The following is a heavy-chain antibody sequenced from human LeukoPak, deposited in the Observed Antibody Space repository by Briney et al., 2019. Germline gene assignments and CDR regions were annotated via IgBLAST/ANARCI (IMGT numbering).Heavy chain of an antibody. D-gene: IGHD6-6*01. CDR3: ARHTTDRPNLIDH. V-gene: IGHV3-74*01. CDR1: GFTFSSKTYW. Sequence: PAGGSLRLSCAASGFTFSSKTYWMHWVRQAPGKGLVWVSRINYDGTSTNYADSVKGRFTISRDNARDTLYLQMNSLRAEDTAVYYCARHTTDRPNLIDHWSQGTLVTVSA. CDR2: INYDGTST. J-gene: IGHJ4*02.